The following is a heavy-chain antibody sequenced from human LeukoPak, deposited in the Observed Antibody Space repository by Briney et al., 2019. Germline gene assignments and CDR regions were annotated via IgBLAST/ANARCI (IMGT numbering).Heavy chain of an antibody. CDR2: MNPDSGNT. CDR1: GYTFTDCD. Sequence: ASVKVSCKASGYTFTDCDINWARQAPGQGLEWMGWMNPDSGNTGYAQKFQVRVSMTRDTSISTAYVELSSLRYEDTAVYYCVRNSDYWSGYFPFWGQGTLVTVSS. D-gene: IGHD3-3*01. V-gene: IGHV1-8*01. CDR3: VRNSDYWSGYFPF. J-gene: IGHJ4*02.